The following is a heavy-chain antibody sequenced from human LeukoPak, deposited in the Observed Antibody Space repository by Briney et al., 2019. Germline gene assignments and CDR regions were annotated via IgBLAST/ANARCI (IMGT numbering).Heavy chain of an antibody. D-gene: IGHD3-22*01. V-gene: IGHV4-31*03. CDR1: GGSISSGGYY. CDR2: IYYSGST. CDR3: PSGDHYDSSGKSWFDP. J-gene: IGHJ5*02. Sequence: SETLSLTCTVSGGSISSGGYYWSWIRQHPGKGLEWIGYIYYSGSTYYNPSLKSRVTISVDTSKNQFSLKLSSVTAADTAVYYCPSGDHYDSSGKSWFDPWGQGTLVTVSS.